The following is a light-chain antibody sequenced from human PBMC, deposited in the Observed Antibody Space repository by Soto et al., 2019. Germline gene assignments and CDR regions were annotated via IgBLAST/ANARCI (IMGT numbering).Light chain of an antibody. V-gene: IGKV3D-7*01. J-gene: IGKJ1*01. Sequence: PGKRVTLSCRASHSVSSNYFTWYQQKPGQAPRLLIYTASTRATSIPARFSGSGSGTDFTFTISSLQPGDFAVYYCQQDYNLPVTFGQGTKVEIK. CDR2: TAS. CDR1: HSVSSNY. CDR3: QQDYNLPVT.